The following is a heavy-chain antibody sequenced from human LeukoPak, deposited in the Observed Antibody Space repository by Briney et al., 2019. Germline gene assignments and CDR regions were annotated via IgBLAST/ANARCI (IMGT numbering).Heavy chain of an antibody. D-gene: IGHD4-17*01. CDR1: GFTFSSYS. J-gene: IGHJ4*02. V-gene: IGHV3-21*01. Sequence: SGGSLRLSCAASGFTFSSYSMNWVRQAPGKGLEWVSSISSSSSYIYYADSVKGRFTISRDNAKNSLYLQMNSLRAEDTAVYYYARGTTVTAGLFDYWGQGTLVTVSS. CDR3: ARGTTVTAGLFDY. CDR2: ISSSSSYI.